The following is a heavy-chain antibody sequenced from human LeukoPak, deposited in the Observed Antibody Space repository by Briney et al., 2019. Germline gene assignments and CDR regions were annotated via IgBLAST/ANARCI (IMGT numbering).Heavy chain of an antibody. CDR3: ARHYSFYSAYGRFDY. CDR1: GGSISSSSYY. CDR2: IYYSGST. Sequence: SETLSLTCTVSGGSISSSSYYWGWIRQPPGKGLEWNGSIYYSGSTYYNPSLKSRVTISVDTSKNQFFLKLISVTAADTAVYYCARHYSFYSAYGRFDYWGQGTLVTVSS. V-gene: IGHV4-39*01. D-gene: IGHD5-12*01. J-gene: IGHJ4*02.